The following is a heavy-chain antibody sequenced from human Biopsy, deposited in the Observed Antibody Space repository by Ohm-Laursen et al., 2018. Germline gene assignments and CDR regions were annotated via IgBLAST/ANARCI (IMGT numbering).Heavy chain of an antibody. CDR3: ARWTPEYDSSRYYLDAFDI. D-gene: IGHD3-22*01. Sequence: SQTLSLTCTVSGVSITAYYWSWIRQPPGKGLEWIGHISYTGYTNYNPSLKSRVTLSMDTSKRQFSLKLSFVTAADTAVYYCARWTPEYDSSRYYLDAFDIWGQGTKVTVSS. V-gene: IGHV4-59*12. J-gene: IGHJ3*02. CDR1: GVSITAYY. CDR2: ISYTGYT.